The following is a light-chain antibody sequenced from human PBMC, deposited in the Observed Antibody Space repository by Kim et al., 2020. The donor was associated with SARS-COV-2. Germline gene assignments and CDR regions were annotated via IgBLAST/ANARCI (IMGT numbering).Light chain of an antibody. J-gene: IGKJ3*01. V-gene: IGKV1-12*02. Sequence: DIQMTQSPSSVSASVGVRVTITCRASHGIGSYLAWYQQKPGKAPKLLIYTASSLQSGVPSRFSGSGSGTDFTLTISSLHPEDFATYYCQQANNFPFTFGPGTKVDIK. CDR3: QQANNFPFT. CDR2: TAS. CDR1: HGIGSY.